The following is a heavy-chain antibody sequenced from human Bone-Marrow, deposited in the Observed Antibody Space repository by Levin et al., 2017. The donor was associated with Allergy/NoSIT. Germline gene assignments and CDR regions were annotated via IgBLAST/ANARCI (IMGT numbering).Heavy chain of an antibody. CDR1: GDSISSYY. J-gene: IGHJ6*02. D-gene: IGHD3-10*01. V-gene: IGHV4-59*01. CDR3: ARDRGIRSTGVYGMDV. Sequence: KSSETLSLTCTVSGDSISSYYWSWIRQPPGKGLEWIGYIFYSGTTNYKPSLKSRVTISIDRSKKQFSLELRSGTAADTAVYFCARDRGIRSTGVYGMDVWGPGTTVTVSS. CDR2: IFYSGTT.